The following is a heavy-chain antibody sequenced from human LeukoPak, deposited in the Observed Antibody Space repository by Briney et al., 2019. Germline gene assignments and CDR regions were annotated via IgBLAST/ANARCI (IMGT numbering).Heavy chain of an antibody. V-gene: IGHV4-39*07. D-gene: IGHD2-15*01. J-gene: IGHJ4*02. CDR3: ARVVVPSEVYYFDY. CDR2: IYYSGST. Sequence: SETLSLTCTVSGGSISSSSYYWGWIRQPPGKGLEWIGSIYYSGSTYYNPSLKSRVTISVDTSKNQFSLKLSSVTAADTAVYYCARVVVPSEVYYFDYWGQGTLVTVSS. CDR1: GGSISSSSYY.